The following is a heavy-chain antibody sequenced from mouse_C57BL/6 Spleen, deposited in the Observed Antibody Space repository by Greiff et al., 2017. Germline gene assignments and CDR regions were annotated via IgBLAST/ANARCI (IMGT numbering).Heavy chain of an antibody. D-gene: IGHD1-1*01. CDR3: TRGGSSYVAWFAD. Sequence: VQLQQSGAELVRPGASVTLSCKASGYTFTDYEMHWVKQTPVHGLEWIGAIDPETGGTAYNQKFKGKAILTADKSSSTAYMELRSLTSEDSAVYYWTRGGSSYVAWFADWGQGTLVTVSA. CDR2: IDPETGGT. V-gene: IGHV1-15*01. J-gene: IGHJ3*01. CDR1: GYTFTDYE.